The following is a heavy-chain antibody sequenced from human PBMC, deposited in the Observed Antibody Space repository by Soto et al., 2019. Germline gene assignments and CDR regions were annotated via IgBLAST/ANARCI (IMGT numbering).Heavy chain of an antibody. CDR3: AAWGVAGSMDV. Sequence: ASVKVSCKASGYTFTSYYMHWVRQAPGQGLEWMGIINPSGGSTSYAQKFQGRVTITRDTSASTAYMELSSLRSEDTAVYYCAAWGVAGSMDVWGKGTTVTVSS. V-gene: IGHV1-46*01. D-gene: IGHD2-15*01. CDR1: GYTFTSYY. CDR2: INPSGGST. J-gene: IGHJ6*03.